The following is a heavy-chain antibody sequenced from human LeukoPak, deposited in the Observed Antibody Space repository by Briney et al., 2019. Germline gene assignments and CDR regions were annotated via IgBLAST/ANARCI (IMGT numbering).Heavy chain of an antibody. CDR2: ISYDGSSK. J-gene: IGHJ6*02. Sequence: PGGSLRLSCAASGFTFSSYAMHWVRQAPGKGLEWVAVISYDGSSKYYADSVKGRFTISRDNSKNTLYLQMNSLRAEDTAVYYCARDIRYGSGSYRVYYYYGMDVWGQGTTVTVSS. CDR3: ARDIRYGSGSYRVYYYYGMDV. D-gene: IGHD3-10*01. V-gene: IGHV3-30-3*01. CDR1: GFTFSSYA.